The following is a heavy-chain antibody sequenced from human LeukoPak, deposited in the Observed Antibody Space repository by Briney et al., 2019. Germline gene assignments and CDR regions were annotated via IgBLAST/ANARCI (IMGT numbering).Heavy chain of an antibody. J-gene: IGHJ4*02. CDR2: ITGSDDRT. CDR1: GFTFSRDA. CDR3: TTGLRAADTN. V-gene: IGHV3-23*01. Sequence: PGGSLRLSCAASGFTFSRDAMTWVRQAPGKGLGWVSTITGSDDRTYYADSVKGRFTISRDYSKNTLYLQMNSLKTEDTAVYYCTTGLRAADTNWGLGTLVTVSS. D-gene: IGHD6-13*01.